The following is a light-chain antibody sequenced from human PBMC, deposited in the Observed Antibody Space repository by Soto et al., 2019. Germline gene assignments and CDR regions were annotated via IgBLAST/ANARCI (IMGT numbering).Light chain of an antibody. CDR3: QQYRQWRT. Sequence: ETVMTQSPATLSVSPGERVTLSCRASQSVGSDLAWYQQKPGQAPRLLIYGASTRATGIPARFGGNGSGTEFTLTISSLQSEDFAVYYCQQYRQWRTFGQGTKVDIK. CDR1: QSVGSD. J-gene: IGKJ1*01. CDR2: GAS. V-gene: IGKV3-15*01.